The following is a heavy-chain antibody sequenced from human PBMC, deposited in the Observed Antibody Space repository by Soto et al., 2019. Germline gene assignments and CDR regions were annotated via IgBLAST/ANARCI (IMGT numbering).Heavy chain of an antibody. Sequence: SPTLSRTCASSVDSVSSNSAAWNFILQSPSRGLELLGRTYYRSKWYNDYAVSVKSRITINPDTSKNQFSLQLNSVTPEDTAVYYCASGGYSSYYGMEVWGQGTTVTVSS. J-gene: IGHJ6*02. CDR3: ASGGYSSYYGMEV. CDR2: TYYRSKWYN. D-gene: IGHD5-18*01. V-gene: IGHV6-1*01. CDR1: VDSVSSNSAA.